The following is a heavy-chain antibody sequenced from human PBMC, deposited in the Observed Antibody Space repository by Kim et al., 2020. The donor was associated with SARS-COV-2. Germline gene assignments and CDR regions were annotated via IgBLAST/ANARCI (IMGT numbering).Heavy chain of an antibody. V-gene: IGHV1-69*13. CDR2: IIPIFGTA. J-gene: IGHJ6*02. Sequence: SVKVSCKASGGTFSSYAISWVRQAPGQGLEWMGGIIPIFGTANYAQKFQGRVTITADESTSTAYMELSSLRSEDTAVYYCARDRGSGSYFGAYYYYGMDVWGQGTTVTVSS. D-gene: IGHD3-10*01. CDR1: GGTFSSYA. CDR3: ARDRGSGSYFGAYYYYGMDV.